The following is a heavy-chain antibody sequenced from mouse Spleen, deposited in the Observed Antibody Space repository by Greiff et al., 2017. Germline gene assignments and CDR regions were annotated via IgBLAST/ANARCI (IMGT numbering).Heavy chain of an antibody. CDR2: ISSGGSYT. J-gene: IGHJ1*03. V-gene: IGHV5-6*01. CDR1: GFTFSSYG. Sequence: EVQLVESGGDLVKPGGSLKLSCAASGFTFSSYGMSWVRQTPDKRLEWVATISSGGSYTYYPDSVKGRFTISRDNAKNTLYLQMSSLKSEDTAMYYCARDGNWDGYFDVWGTGTTVTVSS. CDR3: ARDGNWDGYFDV. D-gene: IGHD4-1*01.